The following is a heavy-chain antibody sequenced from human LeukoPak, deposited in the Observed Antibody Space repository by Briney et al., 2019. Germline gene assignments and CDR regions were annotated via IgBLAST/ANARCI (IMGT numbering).Heavy chain of an antibody. D-gene: IGHD2-15*01. V-gene: IGHV3-23*01. J-gene: IGHJ4*02. CDR3: ARDPGLLRVPSPFDY. CDR1: GFSFSSYA. Sequence: PGGSLRLSCATSGFSFSSYAMSWVRQAPGKGLEWVSAMSSSDDGRYYAASVRGRFTISRDTSRSTLYLQMNSLRAEDTAVYYCARDPGLLRVPSPFDYWGQGTLVTVSS. CDR2: MSSSDDGR.